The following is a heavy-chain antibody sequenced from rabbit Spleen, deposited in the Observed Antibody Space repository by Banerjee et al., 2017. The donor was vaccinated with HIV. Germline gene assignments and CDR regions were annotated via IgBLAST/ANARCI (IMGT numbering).Heavy chain of an antibody. J-gene: IGHJ4*01. CDR2: IEGGSSGGT. V-gene: IGHV1S40*01. Sequence: QSLEESGGDLVKPGASLTLTCTASGFSFSSSYYMCWVRQAPGKGLEWIACIEGGSSGGTAYANWPKGRFTISKPSSTTVTLQMTSLTAADTATYFCARDVAGNNDYFFNLWGQGTLVTVS. D-gene: IGHD8-1*01. CDR1: GFSFSSSYY. CDR3: ARDVAGNNDYFFNL.